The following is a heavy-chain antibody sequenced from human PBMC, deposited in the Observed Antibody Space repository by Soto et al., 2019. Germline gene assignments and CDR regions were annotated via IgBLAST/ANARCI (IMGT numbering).Heavy chain of an antibody. D-gene: IGHD3-10*01. Sequence: PGGSMRLSCAASGFTFDDYATHWVRQAPGKGLEWVSGINWNSGSIGYADSVKGRFTISRDNAKTSLYLQMNSLRAEDTALYYCAKDRGSGSYAANYYYYGMDVWGQGTTVTVSS. V-gene: IGHV3-9*01. J-gene: IGHJ6*01. CDR2: INWNSGSI. CDR3: AKDRGSGSYAANYYYYGMDV. CDR1: GFTFDDYA.